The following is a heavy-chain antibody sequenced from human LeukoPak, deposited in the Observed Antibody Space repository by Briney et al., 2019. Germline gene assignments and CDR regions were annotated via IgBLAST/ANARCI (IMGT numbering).Heavy chain of an antibody. CDR1: GFTFSSYA. J-gene: IGHJ4*02. V-gene: IGHV3-23*01. CDR3: ANALFDWSPPRDY. CDR2: MSGSGGST. Sequence: GGSLRLSCAASGFTFSSYAMSWVRQGPGKGLEWVSAMSGSGGSTYYADSVKGRFTISRDNSKNTLYLQMNSLRAEDTAVYYCANALFDWSPPRDYWGQGTLVTVSS. D-gene: IGHD3-9*01.